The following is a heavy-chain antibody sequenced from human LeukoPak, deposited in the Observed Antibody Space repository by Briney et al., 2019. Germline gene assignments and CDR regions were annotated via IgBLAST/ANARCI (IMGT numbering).Heavy chain of an antibody. CDR2: ISGSGGST. Sequence: PGGSLRLSCAASGFTFSSYAMSWVRQALGKGLEWVSAISGSGGSTYYADSVKGRFTISRDNSKNTLYLQMNSLRAEDTAVYYCAKGFTYYDFWSGYSDYYYYMDVWGKGTTVTVSS. CDR3: AKGFTYYDFWSGYSDYYYYMDV. D-gene: IGHD3-3*01. CDR1: GFTFSSYA. J-gene: IGHJ6*03. V-gene: IGHV3-23*01.